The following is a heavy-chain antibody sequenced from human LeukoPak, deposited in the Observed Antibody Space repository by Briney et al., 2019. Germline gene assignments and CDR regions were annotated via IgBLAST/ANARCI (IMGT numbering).Heavy chain of an antibody. V-gene: IGHV1-69*04. CDR2: IIPILGIA. CDR3: ARDVTAGSDAFDI. CDR1: GCTFSSYA. J-gene: IGHJ3*02. Sequence: SVKVSCKASGCTFSSYAISWVRQAPGQGLEWMGRIIPILGIANYAQKFQGRVTITADKSTSTAYMELSSLRSEDTAVYYCARDVTAGSDAFDIWGQGTMVTVSS. D-gene: IGHD2-21*02.